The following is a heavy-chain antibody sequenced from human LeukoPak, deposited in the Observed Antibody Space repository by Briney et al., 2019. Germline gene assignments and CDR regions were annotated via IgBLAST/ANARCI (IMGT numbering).Heavy chain of an antibody. CDR1: GFTFSRFA. J-gene: IGHJ3*02. Sequence: GGSLRHFCADSGFTFSRFALSWVRQAPGKELEWVSGISGSGGSTYYADSVKGRFTISRDNSRNTLYLQMNTLRAEDTAVYYCAKDREYSYVYDAFDIWGQGTLGTVSS. D-gene: IGHD3-16*01. V-gene: IGHV3-23*01. CDR2: ISGSGGST. CDR3: AKDREYSYVYDAFDI.